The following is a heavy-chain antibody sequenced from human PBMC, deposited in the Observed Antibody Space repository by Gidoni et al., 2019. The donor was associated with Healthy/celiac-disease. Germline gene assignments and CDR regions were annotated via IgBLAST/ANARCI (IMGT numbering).Heavy chain of an antibody. J-gene: IGHJ4*02. CDR2: IYYSGST. Sequence: QVQLQESGPGLVKPSETLSLTCTVSGGSISSYYWSWIRQPPGKGLEWIGYIYYSGSTNYNPSLKSRVTISVDTSKNQFSLKLSSVTAADTAVYYCASLPRTGYSMVYWGQGTLVTVSS. D-gene: IGHD6-13*01. CDR3: ASLPRTGYSMVY. CDR1: GGSISSYY. V-gene: IGHV4-59*08.